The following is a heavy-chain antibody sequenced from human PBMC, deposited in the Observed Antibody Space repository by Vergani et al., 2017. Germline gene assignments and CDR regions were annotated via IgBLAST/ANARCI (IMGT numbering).Heavy chain of an antibody. V-gene: IGHV4-61*02. J-gene: IGHJ4*02. D-gene: IGHD5-18*01. Sequence: QVQLQESGPGLVKPSQTLSLICTVSGGSISSGYYYWSWIRQPAGKGLEWIGHIYTSGSTNYNPSLKSRVTISVDTSKKQFSLKLNSVTAADTAVYYCARVDTAMVRFDYWGQGTLVTVSS. CDR3: ARVDTAMVRFDY. CDR2: IYTSGST. CDR1: GGSISSGYYY.